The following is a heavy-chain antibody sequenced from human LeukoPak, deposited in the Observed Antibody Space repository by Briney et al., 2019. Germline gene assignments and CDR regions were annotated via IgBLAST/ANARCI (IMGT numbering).Heavy chain of an antibody. CDR2: IHYSGTT. Sequence: SEALSLTCTVSGGSISGYYWCWIRQPPGKGLEWIGYIHYSGTTNYNPSLKSRVTISVDTSKNQSSLKLSSVTAADTAVYYCAGGGQWLAFDYWGQGTLVTVSS. CDR3: AGGGQWLAFDY. J-gene: IGHJ4*02. CDR1: GGSISGYY. D-gene: IGHD6-19*01. V-gene: IGHV4-59*01.